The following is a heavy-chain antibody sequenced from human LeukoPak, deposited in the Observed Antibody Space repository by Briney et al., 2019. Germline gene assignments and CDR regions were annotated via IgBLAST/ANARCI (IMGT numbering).Heavy chain of an antibody. V-gene: IGHV3-30*18. CDR1: GFTFSSYG. J-gene: IGHJ4*02. CDR2: ISYDGSNK. Sequence: GRSLRLSCAASGFTFSSYGMHWVRQAPGKGLEWVAVISYDGSNKYYADSVKRRFTISRDNSKNTLYLQMNSLRAEDTAVYYCAKDRDDYGDYDAFDYWGQGTLVTVSS. D-gene: IGHD4-17*01. CDR3: AKDRDDYGDYDAFDY.